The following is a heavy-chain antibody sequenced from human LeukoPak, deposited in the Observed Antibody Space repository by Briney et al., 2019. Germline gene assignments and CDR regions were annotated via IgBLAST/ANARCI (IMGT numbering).Heavy chain of an antibody. J-gene: IGHJ4*02. CDR3: AREIIVVVPAASPQPAGYFDY. V-gene: IGHV1-46*03. CDR1: GHTFTSYY. Sequence: GASVKVSCKASGHTFTSYYMHWERQAPGQGLEWMGIINPSGGSTSYAQKFQGRVTMTRDTSTSTVYMELSSLRSEDTAVYYCAREIIVVVPAASPQPAGYFDYWGQGTLVTVSS. D-gene: IGHD2-2*01. CDR2: INPSGGST.